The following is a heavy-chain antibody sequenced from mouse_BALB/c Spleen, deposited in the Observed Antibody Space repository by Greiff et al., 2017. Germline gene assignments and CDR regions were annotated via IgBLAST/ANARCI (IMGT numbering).Heavy chain of an antibody. CDR2: INPSTGYT. Sequence: QVQLKQSGAELAKPWASVKMSCKASGYTFTSYWMLWVKQRPGQGLEWIGYINPSTGYTEYNQKFKDKATLTADKSSSTAYMQLSSLTSEDSAVYYCARWGTAFAYWGQGTLVTVSA. CDR1: GYTFTSYW. D-gene: IGHD1-2*01. J-gene: IGHJ3*01. V-gene: IGHV1-7*01. CDR3: ARWGTAFAY.